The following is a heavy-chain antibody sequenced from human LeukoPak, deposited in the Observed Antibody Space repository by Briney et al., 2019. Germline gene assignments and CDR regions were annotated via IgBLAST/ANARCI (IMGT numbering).Heavy chain of an antibody. J-gene: IGHJ6*03. Sequence: GASVKVSCKASGYTFTSYYMHWVRQAPGQGLEWMEIINPSGGSTSYAQKFQGRVAMTRDMSTSTVYMELSSLRSEDTAVYYCARGGTVATITRYYYYYMDVWGKGTTVTVSS. V-gene: IGHV1-46*01. D-gene: IGHD5-24*01. CDR3: ARGGTVATITRYYYYYMDV. CDR1: GYTFTSYY. CDR2: INPSGGST.